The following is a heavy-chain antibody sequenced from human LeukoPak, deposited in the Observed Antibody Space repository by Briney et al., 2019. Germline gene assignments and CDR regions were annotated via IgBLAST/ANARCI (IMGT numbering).Heavy chain of an antibody. D-gene: IGHD5-24*01. CDR1: GVNFGTHW. CDR3: GTGWAVDF. V-gene: IGHV3-7*01. J-gene: IGHJ4*02. Sequence: GGSLRLSCAASGVNFGTHWMTWVRQAPGKGLECVAIIKKDGSEKYHVDSVKGRFTISRDNAKNSLYLQMNSLRAEDTAVYYCGTGWAVDFWGQGTLVTVSS. CDR2: IKKDGSEK.